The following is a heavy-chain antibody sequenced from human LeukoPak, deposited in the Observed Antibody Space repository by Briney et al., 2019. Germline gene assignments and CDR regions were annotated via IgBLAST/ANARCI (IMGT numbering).Heavy chain of an antibody. V-gene: IGHV1-2*02. Sequence: GASVKVSCKASGYTFTSYGISWVRQAPGQGLEWRGWSNPNSGGTKYAQKFQGRVTMTRDTSLSTAYLQLSRLRSDDTAVYYCARDLPARYDFWGQGTLVTVSS. D-gene: IGHD5-12*01. CDR2: SNPNSGGT. J-gene: IGHJ4*02. CDR1: GYTFTSYG. CDR3: ARDLPARYDF.